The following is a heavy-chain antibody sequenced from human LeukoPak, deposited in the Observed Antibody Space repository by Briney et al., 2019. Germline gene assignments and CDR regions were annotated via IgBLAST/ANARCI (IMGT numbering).Heavy chain of an antibody. V-gene: IGHV1-24*01. Sequence: ASVKVSCKVSGYTLTELSMHWVRQAPGKGLEWMGGFDPEYGETIYAQKLQGRLTMTTDTSTNTAYMELRSLRSDDTAVYYCARDHSSSGQLFDYWGQGTPVTVSS. CDR2: FDPEYGET. D-gene: IGHD6-13*01. J-gene: IGHJ4*02. CDR3: ARDHSSSGQLFDY. CDR1: GYTLTELS.